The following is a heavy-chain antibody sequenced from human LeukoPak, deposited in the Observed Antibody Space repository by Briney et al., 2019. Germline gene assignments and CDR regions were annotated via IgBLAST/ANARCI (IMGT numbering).Heavy chain of an antibody. Sequence: KPSGTLSLTCTVSGGSISSDYWSWIRQPPGKGLEWIGYIYYSGSTNYDPSLKSRVTISVDTSKNQFSLKLSSLTAADTAVYYCARCTSGWSTFDYWGQGTLVTVSS. V-gene: IGHV4-59*08. CDR3: ARCTSGWSTFDY. D-gene: IGHD6-19*01. CDR2: IYYSGST. J-gene: IGHJ4*02. CDR1: GGSISSDY.